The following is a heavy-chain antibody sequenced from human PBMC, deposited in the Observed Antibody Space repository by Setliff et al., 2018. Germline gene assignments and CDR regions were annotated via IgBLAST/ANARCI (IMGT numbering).Heavy chain of an antibody. J-gene: IGHJ4*02. D-gene: IGHD3-3*01. CDR2: ISAYNGNT. V-gene: IGHV1-18*01. CDR3: ARDRGVGGYNFWSGTTTYYFDY. CDR1: GYTFTSYG. Sequence: ASVKVSCKASGYTFTSYGISWVRQAPGQGLEWMGWISAYNGNTNYAQKLQGRVTMTTDTSTSTAYMELRSLRSDHTAVYYCARDRGVGGYNFWSGTTTYYFDYWGQGTLVTVSS.